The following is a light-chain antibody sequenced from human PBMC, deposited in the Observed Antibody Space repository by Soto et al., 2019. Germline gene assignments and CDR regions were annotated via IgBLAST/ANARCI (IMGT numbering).Light chain of an antibody. CDR3: QQYNNWPWT. V-gene: IGKV3-15*01. J-gene: IGKJ1*01. CDR1: QSISDT. Sequence: ETVMTQSPATLSVSPGVRATLSCRASQSISDTLAWYQQKPGQAPRLLIHGASTRATGFPARFSGSGSGTDFTLTISSLQSEDFAIYYCQQYNNWPWTFGQGTKV. CDR2: GAS.